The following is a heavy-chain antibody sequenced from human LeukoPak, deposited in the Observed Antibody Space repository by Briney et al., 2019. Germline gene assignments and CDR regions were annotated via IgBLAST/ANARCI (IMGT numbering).Heavy chain of an antibody. CDR3: ARGISGDKYYNYFMDA. D-gene: IGHD7-27*01. J-gene: IGHJ6*03. Sequence: GGSLRLSCVASGFSFSYHGMNWVRLAPGKGLEWVSGVSPPGGGTYYADSVKGRFTISRDNAKNALYLQMDSLRVDDTAVYYCARGISGDKYYNYFMDAWGKGTTVTVSS. V-gene: IGHV3-23*01. CDR2: VSPPGGGT. CDR1: GFSFSYHG.